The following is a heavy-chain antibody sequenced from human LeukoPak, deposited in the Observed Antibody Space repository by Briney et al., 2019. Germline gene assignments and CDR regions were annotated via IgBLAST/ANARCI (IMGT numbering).Heavy chain of an antibody. CDR1: GGSFSGYY. Sequence: PSETLSLTCAVYGGSFSGYYWSWIRQPPGKGLEWIGEINHSGSTNYNPSLKSRVTISVDTSKNQFSLKLSSVTAADTAVYYCARGLAAAGIYYYCYYMDVWGKGTTVTVSS. J-gene: IGHJ6*03. D-gene: IGHD6-13*01. CDR2: INHSGST. V-gene: IGHV4-34*01. CDR3: ARGLAAAGIYYYCYYMDV.